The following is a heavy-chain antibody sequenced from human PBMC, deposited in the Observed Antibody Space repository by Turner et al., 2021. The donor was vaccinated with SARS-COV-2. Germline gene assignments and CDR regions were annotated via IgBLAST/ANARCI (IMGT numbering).Heavy chain of an antibody. CDR1: SGSISSSTYF. J-gene: IGHJ6*02. CDR3: ARRMDTAMDYYGMDV. Sequence: QLQLQVSGPVLVKPSETLSLTCTVSSGSISSSTYFWGWIRQPPGKGLEWIGNIYYSVSTYYNPSLKSRVTISVDTSKNQFSLKLSSVTAADTAVYYCARRMDTAMDYYGMDVWGQGTTVTVSS. CDR2: IYYSVST. D-gene: IGHD5-18*01. V-gene: IGHV4-39*01.